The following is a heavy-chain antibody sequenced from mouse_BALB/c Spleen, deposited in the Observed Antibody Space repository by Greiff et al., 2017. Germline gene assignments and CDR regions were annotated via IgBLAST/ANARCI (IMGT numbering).Heavy chain of an antibody. CDR1: GFTFSSYA. V-gene: IGHV5-6-5*01. D-gene: IGHD2-1*01. J-gene: IGHJ4*01. CDR2: ISSGGST. CDR3: ARDVVTRGMDY. Sequence: EVQRVESGGGLVKPGGSLKLSCAASGFTFSSYAMSWVRQTPEKRLEWVASISSGGSTYYPDSVKGRFTISRDNARNILYLQMSSLRSEDTAMYYCARDVVTRGMDYWGQGTSVTVSS.